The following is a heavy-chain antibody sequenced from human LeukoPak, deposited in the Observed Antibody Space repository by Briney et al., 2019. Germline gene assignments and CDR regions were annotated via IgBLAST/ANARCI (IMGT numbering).Heavy chain of an antibody. CDR1: GYTFTGYY. V-gene: IGHV1-2*02. CDR3: ARVVGGNYYGSETDDY. Sequence: ASVKVSCKASGYTFTGYYMHWVRQAPGQGLEWMGWINPNNGGTKYAQKSQGRVTMTRDTSISTAYMELSRVRSDDTAVYYCARVVGGNYYGSETDDYWGQGTLVTVSS. CDR2: INPNNGGT. J-gene: IGHJ4*02. D-gene: IGHD3-10*01.